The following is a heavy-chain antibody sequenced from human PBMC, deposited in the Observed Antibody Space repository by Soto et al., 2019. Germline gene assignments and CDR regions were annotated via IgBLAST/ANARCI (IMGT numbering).Heavy chain of an antibody. CDR2: IYPGDSDT. CDR3: ARSIAANYYYYGMDV. CDR1: GYSFTSYW. V-gene: IGHV5-51*01. J-gene: IGHJ6*02. Sequence: GESLKISCKGSGYSFTSYWIGWVRQMPGKGLEWMGIIYPGDSDTRYSPSFQGQVTISADKSISTAYLQWSSLKASDTAMYYCARSIAANYYYYGMDVWGQGTTVTVSS. D-gene: IGHD6-6*01.